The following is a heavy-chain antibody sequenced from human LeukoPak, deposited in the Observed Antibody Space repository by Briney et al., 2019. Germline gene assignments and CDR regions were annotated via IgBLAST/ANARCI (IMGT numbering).Heavy chain of an antibody. D-gene: IGHD3-10*01. Sequence: PSETLSLTCIVSGGSLNSPNYYWGWIRQPPGKGLEWIVTIYYSGTTYYNPSLKSRLTISVDTSKNQFSLKLTSVTAADTAVYYCARHDYYGSLNWFDPWGQGTLITVSS. CDR1: GGSLNSPNYY. V-gene: IGHV4-39*01. CDR2: IYYSGTT. CDR3: ARHDYYGSLNWFDP. J-gene: IGHJ5*02.